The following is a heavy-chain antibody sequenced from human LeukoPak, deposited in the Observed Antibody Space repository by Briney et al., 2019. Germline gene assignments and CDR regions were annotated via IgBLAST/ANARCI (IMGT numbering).Heavy chain of an antibody. J-gene: IGHJ1*01. V-gene: IGHV3-30*02. CDR2: IRYDGSNK. CDR3: AKDPLAYCGGDCHLSD. D-gene: IGHD2-21*01. CDR1: GFTFSSYG. Sequence: GGSLRLSCAASGFTFSSYGMHWVRQAPGKGLEWVAFIRYDGSNKYYADSVKGRFTISRDNSKNTLYLQMNSLRAEDTAVYYCAKDPLAYCGGDCHLSDWGQGTLVTVSS.